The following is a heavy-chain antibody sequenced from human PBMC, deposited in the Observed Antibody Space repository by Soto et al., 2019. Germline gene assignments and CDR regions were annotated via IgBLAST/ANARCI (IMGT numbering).Heavy chain of an antibody. CDR2: ISGSGGST. V-gene: IGHV3-23*01. J-gene: IGHJ4*02. Sequence: EVQLLESGGGLVQPGGSLRLSCAASGFTFSSYAMSWVREAPGKGLEWVSAISGSGGSTYYADSVKGRFTISRDNSKNTLYLQMNSLRAEDTAVYYCAKTPRATIYLHNDYWGQGTLVTVSS. CDR1: GFTFSSYA. CDR3: AKTPRATIYLHNDY. D-gene: IGHD5-12*01.